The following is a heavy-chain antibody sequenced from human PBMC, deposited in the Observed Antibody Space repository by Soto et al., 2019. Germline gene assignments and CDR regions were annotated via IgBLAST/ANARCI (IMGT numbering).Heavy chain of an antibody. J-gene: IGHJ4*02. Sequence: EVALVESGGALVEPGRSLRLSCIASGFSFSVYSMAWFRQAPGKGLEWVGFLRRTTSGATTESASSVQGRFIISRDDSRNIVYLQMSSLKIEDTAVYYCAREQGGITSIRGDVDYWGQGTLVTVSS. CDR1: GFSFSVYS. D-gene: IGHD3-10*01. CDR2: LRRTTSGATT. CDR3: AREQGGITSIRGDVDY. V-gene: IGHV3-49*03.